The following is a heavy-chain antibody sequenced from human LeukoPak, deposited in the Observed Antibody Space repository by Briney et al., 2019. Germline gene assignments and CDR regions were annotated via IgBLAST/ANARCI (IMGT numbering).Heavy chain of an antibody. CDR3: ARHITMVRGVRADHFDY. CDR2: IYYSGST. J-gene: IGHJ4*02. D-gene: IGHD3-10*01. CDR1: GGSISSGGYY. V-gene: IGHV4-61*08. Sequence: SQTLSLTCTVSGGSISSGGYYWSWIRQPPGKGLEWIGYIYYSGSTNYNPSLKSRVTISVDTSKNQFSLKLSSVTAADTAVYYCARHITMVRGVRADHFDYWGQGTLVTVSS.